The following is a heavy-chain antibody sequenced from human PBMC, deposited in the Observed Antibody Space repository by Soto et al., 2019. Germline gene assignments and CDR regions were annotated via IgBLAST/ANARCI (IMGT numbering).Heavy chain of an antibody. CDR1: GFTFSSYG. CDR3: AKDVDSAMVWWRALPDY. V-gene: IGHV3-30*18. J-gene: IGHJ4*02. D-gene: IGHD5-18*01. Sequence: QVQLVESGGGVVQPGRSLRLSCAASGFTFSSYGMHWVRQAPGKGLEWVAVISDDGSNKYYADSVKGRFTISRDNSKNTLHLQMNSLRAEDTAVYYCAKDVDSAMVWWRALPDYWGQGTLVTVSS. CDR2: ISDDGSNK.